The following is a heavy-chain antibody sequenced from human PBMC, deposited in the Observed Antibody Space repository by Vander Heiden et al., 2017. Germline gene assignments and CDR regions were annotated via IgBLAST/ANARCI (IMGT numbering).Heavy chain of an antibody. D-gene: IGHD3-10*01. CDR2: FSWNSGSI. J-gene: IGHJ3*02. CDR1: GCTCEDYA. Sequence: EVQLVVSVAGLVQPGRSVRLAWAASGCTCEDYAMHWVRQAPGKVLEWVSGFSWNSGSIGYADSVKGRFTISRDNAKNSLYLQMNSLRAEDTALYYCAKDMGGSGSYIIPYYAFDIWGQGTMVTVSS. V-gene: IGHV3-9*01. CDR3: AKDMGGSGSYIIPYYAFDI.